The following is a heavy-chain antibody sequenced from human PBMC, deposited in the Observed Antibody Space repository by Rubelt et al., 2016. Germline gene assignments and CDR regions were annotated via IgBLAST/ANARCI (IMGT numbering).Heavy chain of an antibody. CDR3: ARKSYGDTGYYFDY. CDR2: IYYSGST. CDR1: GGSISSSSYY. Sequence: QLQLQESGPGLVKPSETLSLTCTVSGGSISSSSYYWGWIRQPPGKGLEWIGSIYYSGSTYYNPSLKSLVTISVDTSKNQVSLKLSSVTAADTAVYYCARKSYGDTGYYFDYWGQGTLVTVSS. D-gene: IGHD4-17*01. J-gene: IGHJ4*02. V-gene: IGHV4-39*01.